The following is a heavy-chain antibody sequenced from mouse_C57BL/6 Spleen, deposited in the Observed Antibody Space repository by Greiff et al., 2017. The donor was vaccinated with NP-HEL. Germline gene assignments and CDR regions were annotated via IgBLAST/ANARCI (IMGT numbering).Heavy chain of an antibody. CDR3: ARELGRPWYFDG. V-gene: IGHV1-80*01. J-gene: IGHJ2*01. CDR1: GYAFSSYW. CDR2: IYPGDGDT. D-gene: IGHD4-1*01. Sequence: VQLQQSGAELVKPGASVKISCKASGYAFSSYWMNWVKQRPGKGLEWIGQIYPGDGDTNYNGKFKGKATLTADKSSSTAYMQRSSLTSEDSAVYFCARELGRPWYFDGWGQGTTLTVSS.